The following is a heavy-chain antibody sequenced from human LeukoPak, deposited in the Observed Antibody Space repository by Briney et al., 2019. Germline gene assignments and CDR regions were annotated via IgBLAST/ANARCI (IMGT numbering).Heavy chain of an antibody. CDR3: ARHTGGAVAGTGLNY. V-gene: IGHV4-39*01. Sequence: SSETLSLTCTVSGGSISSRVYYWGWIRQPPGKGLEWIGSIYYSGSTYYNPSLKSRVTISVDTSKNQFSLKLSSVTAADTAVYYCARHTGGAVAGTGLNYWGQGTLVTVSS. CDR2: IYYSGST. CDR1: GGSISSRVYY. D-gene: IGHD6-19*01. J-gene: IGHJ4*02.